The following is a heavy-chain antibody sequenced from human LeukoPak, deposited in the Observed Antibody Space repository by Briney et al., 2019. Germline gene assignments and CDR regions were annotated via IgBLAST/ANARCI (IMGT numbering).Heavy chain of an antibody. CDR2: ISAYNGNT. D-gene: IGHD6-13*01. CDR3: ARGVIAAAGTSDSGSYHYNYYMDV. CDR1: GYTFTSYY. Sequence: WASVKVSCKASGYTFTSYYMHWVRQAPGQGLEWMGWISAYNGNTNYAQKLQGRVTMTTDTPTSTAYMELRSLRSDDTAVYYCARGVIAAAGTSDSGSYHYNYYMDVWGKGTTVTISS. J-gene: IGHJ6*03. V-gene: IGHV1-18*04.